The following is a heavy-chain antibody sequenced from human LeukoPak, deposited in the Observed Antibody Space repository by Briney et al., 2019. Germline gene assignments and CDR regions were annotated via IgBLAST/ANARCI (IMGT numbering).Heavy chain of an antibody. CDR3: ARDAYSSGFFFDY. Sequence: ASETLSLTCTVSGGSISSYYWSWLRQPPGKGLEWIGYIYYSGSTNYNPSLKSRVTVSVDTSKNQFSLKLSSVTAADTAVYYCARDAYSSGFFFDYWGQGTLVTVSS. V-gene: IGHV4-59*01. J-gene: IGHJ4*02. CDR2: IYYSGST. D-gene: IGHD6-19*01. CDR1: GGSISSYY.